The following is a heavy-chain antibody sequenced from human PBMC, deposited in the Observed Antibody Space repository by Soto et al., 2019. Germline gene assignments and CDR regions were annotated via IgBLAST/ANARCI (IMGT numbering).Heavy chain of an antibody. J-gene: IGHJ5*02. V-gene: IGHV4-30-4*01. Sequence: QVQLQESGPGLVKPSQTLSLTCTVAGGSISSGDYYWSWIRQPPGKGLEWIGYIYYSGSTYYNPSLKSRVTISVDTSKNQFSLKLSSVTAADTAVYYCARATIVLVPAAMVSHWFDPWGQGTLVTVSS. D-gene: IGHD2-2*01. CDR2: IYYSGST. CDR1: GGSISSGDYY. CDR3: ARATIVLVPAAMVSHWFDP.